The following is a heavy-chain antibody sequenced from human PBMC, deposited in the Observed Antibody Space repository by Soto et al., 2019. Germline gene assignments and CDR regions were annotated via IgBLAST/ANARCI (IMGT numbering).Heavy chain of an antibody. Sequence: PSETLSLTCSVSSGSISSSLYYWGWIRQPPGKGLEWIGTIYSTVNTHYNPSLKSRVTISVDTSRNQFSLKLNSVTAADTAVYYCARLPYYDTPPVTFDIWGQGARVT. CDR1: SGSISSSLYY. J-gene: IGHJ3*02. V-gene: IGHV4-39*01. CDR2: IYSTVNT. CDR3: ARLPYYDTPPVTFDI. D-gene: IGHD3-22*01.